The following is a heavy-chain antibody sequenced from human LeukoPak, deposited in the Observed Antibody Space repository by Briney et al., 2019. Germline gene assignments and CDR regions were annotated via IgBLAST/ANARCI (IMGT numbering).Heavy chain of an antibody. CDR2: INHGGTT. Sequence: SETLSLTCTVSGGSISSSNYYWSWIRQPPGEALEWIACINHGGTTYYSPSLKSRVTISVDTSKNQFSLRLSSVTAADTAVYLCARYVVYGSGKYYFDYWGQGSLVTVSS. CDR1: GGSISSSNYY. J-gene: IGHJ4*02. D-gene: IGHD3-10*01. V-gene: IGHV4-39*01. CDR3: ARYVVYGSGKYYFDY.